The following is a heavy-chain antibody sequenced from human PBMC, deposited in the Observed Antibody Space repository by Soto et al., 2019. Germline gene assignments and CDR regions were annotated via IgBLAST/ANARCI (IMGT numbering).Heavy chain of an antibody. CDR1: GYSFSTYW. J-gene: IGHJ6*02. Sequence: GESLKISCRGSGYSFSTYWIGWVRQMPGKGLEWMGIIYPGDSHTIYSPPFQGQVTISADKSIRTAFLQWSSLKASDSAIYYCVRQGTMIGSRYGMDVWGQGTTVTVSS. CDR3: VRQGTMIGSRYGMDV. CDR2: IYPGDSHT. D-gene: IGHD3-22*01. V-gene: IGHV5-51*01.